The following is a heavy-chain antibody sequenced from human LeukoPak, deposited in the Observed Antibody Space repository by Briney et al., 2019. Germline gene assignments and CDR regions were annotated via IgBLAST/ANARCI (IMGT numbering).Heavy chain of an antibody. Sequence: PSDTLSLTCTVSGGSISGHFWSWIRQPPGKGLEWIGFVSYSGDTNYSPSFNGRVTISLDTSKSQFSLNLNSVTAADTAVYFCARGGASSRYFGYWGQGTLVTVSS. CDR3: ARGGASSRYFGY. D-gene: IGHD1-26*01. V-gene: IGHV4-59*07. J-gene: IGHJ4*02. CDR1: GGSISGHF. CDR2: VSYSGDT.